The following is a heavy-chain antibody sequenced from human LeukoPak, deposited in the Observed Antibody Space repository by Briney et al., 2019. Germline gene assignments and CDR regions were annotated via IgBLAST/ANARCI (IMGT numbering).Heavy chain of an antibody. D-gene: IGHD6-13*01. V-gene: IGHV3-23*01. CDR3: AKDRQQLVWGGYNWFDP. Sequence: PGGSLRLSCAASGFSFRNYAMSWVRQAPGKGLEWVSAISGSGGSTYYADSVKGRFTISRDNSKSTLYLQMNSLRAEDTAVYYCAKDRQQLVWGGYNWFDPWGQGTLVTVSS. CDR1: GFSFRNYA. CDR2: ISGSGGST. J-gene: IGHJ5*02.